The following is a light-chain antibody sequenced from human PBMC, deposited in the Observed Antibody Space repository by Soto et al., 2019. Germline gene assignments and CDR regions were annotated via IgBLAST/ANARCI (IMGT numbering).Light chain of an antibody. Sequence: QSARTQPASVSGSPGQSITISCTGTSSDVGTYNLASWYQQHSGKAPKLMIYEVIKRASGVSDRFSGSKSGNTASLTISGLQAEDEADYYCCSYAGGSTFGFGTGTKVTVL. CDR2: EVI. CDR1: SSDVGTYNL. J-gene: IGLJ1*01. V-gene: IGLV2-23*02. CDR3: CSYAGGSTFG.